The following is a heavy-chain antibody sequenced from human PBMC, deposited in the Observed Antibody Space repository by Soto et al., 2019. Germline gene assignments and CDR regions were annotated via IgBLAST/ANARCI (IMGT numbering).Heavy chain of an antibody. V-gene: IGHV3-21*04. J-gene: IGHJ4*02. CDR3: AKVRAPFDY. CDR1: GFTFSSYS. CDR2: ISSSSSYI. Sequence: PGGSLRRSCAASGFTFSSYSMNWVRQAPGKGLEWVSSISSSSSYIYYADSVKGRFTISRDNAKNSPYLQMNSLRAEDTAVYYCAKVRAPFDYWGQGTLVTVSS.